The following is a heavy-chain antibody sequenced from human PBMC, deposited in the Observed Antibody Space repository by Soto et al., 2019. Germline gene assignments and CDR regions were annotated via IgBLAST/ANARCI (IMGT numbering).Heavy chain of an antibody. J-gene: IGHJ4*02. V-gene: IGHV3-21*06. CDR2: ISSTTNYI. CDR3: ARESEDLSSNLDY. Sequence: GSLSLSCPASGFTFTGYSMNWVRQAPGKGLEWVASISSTTNYIYYGESLKGRLTISRDNAKNSMYLQMNTLRAEDTAVYYCARESEDLSSNLDYWGQGTLVTVSS. CDR1: GFTFTGYS.